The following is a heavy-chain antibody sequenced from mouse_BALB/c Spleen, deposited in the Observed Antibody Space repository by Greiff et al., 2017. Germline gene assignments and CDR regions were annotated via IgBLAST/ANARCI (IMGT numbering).Heavy chain of an antibody. V-gene: IGHV2-9*02. J-gene: IGHJ4*01. CDR1: GFTLTSYG. Sequence: VKLVESGPGLVAPSQSLSITCTASGFTLTSYGVHWVRQPPGKGLEWLGVIWAGGSTNYNSALMSRLSISKDNSKSQVFLKMNSLQTDDTAMYYCARDRPYAMDDWGQGTSVTVSS. CDR2: IWAGGST. CDR3: ARDRPYAMDD.